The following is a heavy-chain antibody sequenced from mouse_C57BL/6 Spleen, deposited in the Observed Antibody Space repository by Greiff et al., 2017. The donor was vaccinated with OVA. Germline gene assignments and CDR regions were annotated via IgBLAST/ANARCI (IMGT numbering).Heavy chain of an antibody. Sequence: EVQLQESGPELVKPGASVKMSCKASGYTFTDYNMHWVKQSHGQSLEWIGYINPTTGGTSYTQKFKGKATLTVNNSSSTAYMELRILTSEDSAVYYCARGGYYYGPRYYWGQGTSVTVAS. D-gene: IGHD1-1*01. CDR2: INPTTGGT. V-gene: IGHV1-22*01. CDR1: GYTFTDYN. CDR3: ARGGYYYGPRYY. J-gene: IGHJ4*01.